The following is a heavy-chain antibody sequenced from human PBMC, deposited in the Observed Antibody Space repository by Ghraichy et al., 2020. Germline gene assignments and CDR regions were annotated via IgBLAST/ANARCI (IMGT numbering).Heavy chain of an antibody. J-gene: IGHJ6*02. CDR2: IYYSGST. D-gene: IGHD3-3*01. V-gene: IGHV4-59*01. CDR3: ARDGPYDFWSGYYPRNYYYYGMDV. CDR1: GGSISSYY. Sequence: SETLSLTCTVSGGSISSYYWSWIRQPPGKGLEWIGYIYYSGSTNYNPSLKSRVTISVDTSKNQFSLKLSSVTAADTAVYYCARDGPYDFWSGYYPRNYYYYGMDVWGQGTTVTVSS.